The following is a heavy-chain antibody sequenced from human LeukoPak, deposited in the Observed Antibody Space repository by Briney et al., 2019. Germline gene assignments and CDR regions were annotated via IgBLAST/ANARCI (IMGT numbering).Heavy chain of an antibody. CDR2: ISSSSSYI. D-gene: IGHD6-19*01. CDR3: ARERPEQWHGFDP. CDR1: GFTFSSYS. Sequence: PGGSLRLSCAASGFTFSSYSMNWVRQAPGKGLEWVSSISSSSSYIYYADSVKGRFTISRDNAKNTLYLQMNSLRAEDTAVYYCARERPEQWHGFDPWGQGTLVTVSS. J-gene: IGHJ5*02. V-gene: IGHV3-21*01.